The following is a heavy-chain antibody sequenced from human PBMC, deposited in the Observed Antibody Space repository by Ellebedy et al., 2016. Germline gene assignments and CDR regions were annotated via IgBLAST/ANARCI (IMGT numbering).Heavy chain of an antibody. D-gene: IGHD1-14*01. Sequence: GGSLRLXCAASGFTFSSYAMSWVRQAPGKGLEWVSAISGGGSTTYYADSMKGRFTISRDNSRNTLYLQMNSLRAEDTAVYYCAKDSGNRRGWDYWGQGTLVTVSS. CDR1: GFTFSSYA. CDR2: ISGGGSTT. CDR3: AKDSGNRRGWDY. V-gene: IGHV3-23*01. J-gene: IGHJ4*02.